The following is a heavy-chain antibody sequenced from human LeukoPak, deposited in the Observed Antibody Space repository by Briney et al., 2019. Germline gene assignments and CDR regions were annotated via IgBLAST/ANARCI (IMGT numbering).Heavy chain of an antibody. D-gene: IGHD2-8*01. J-gene: IGHJ3*02. V-gene: IGHV1-2*06. CDR3: ARDPPNGLHAFDI. CDR2: INPNSGGT. CDR1: GYTFTGYY. Sequence: ASVKVSFKASGYTFTGYYMHWVRQAPRQGLEWMGRINPNSGGTNYAQKFQGRVTMTRDTSISTAYMELSRLRSDDTAVYYCARDPPNGLHAFDIWGQGTMVTVSS.